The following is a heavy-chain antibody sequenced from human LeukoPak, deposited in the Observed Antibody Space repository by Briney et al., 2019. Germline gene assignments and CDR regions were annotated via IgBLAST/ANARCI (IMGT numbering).Heavy chain of an antibody. V-gene: IGHV1-69*13. CDR2: IIPIFGTA. Sequence: GASVTVSCKASGYTFTGYYMHWVRQAPGQGLEWMGGIIPIFGTANYAQKFQGRVTITADESTSTAYMELSSLRSKDTAVYYCARDGGYDGFHYYMDVWGKGTTVTVSS. CDR3: ARDGGYDGFHYYMDV. CDR1: GYTFTGYY. J-gene: IGHJ6*03. D-gene: IGHD3-3*01.